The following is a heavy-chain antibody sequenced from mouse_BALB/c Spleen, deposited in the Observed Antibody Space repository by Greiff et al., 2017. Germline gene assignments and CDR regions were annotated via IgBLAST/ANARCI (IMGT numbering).Heavy chain of an antibody. V-gene: IGHV5-6*01. CDR1: GFTFSSYG. CDR2: ISSGGSYT. Sequence: EVQLVESGGDLVKPGGSLKLSCAASGFTFSSYGMSWVRQTPDKRLEWVATISSGGSYTYYPDSVKGRFTISRDNAKNTLYLQMSSLKSEDTAMYYCARQGSTMITTADWYFDVWGAGTTVTVSS. D-gene: IGHD2-4*01. J-gene: IGHJ1*01. CDR3: ARQGSTMITTADWYFDV.